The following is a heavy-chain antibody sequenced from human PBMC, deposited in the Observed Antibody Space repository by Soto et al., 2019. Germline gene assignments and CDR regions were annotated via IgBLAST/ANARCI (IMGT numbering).Heavy chain of an antibody. CDR3: LRFWPDA. Sequence: EVQLVGSGGGLVPPGGSLRLSCAASGFTFSNYWINWVRQAPGEGLEWVANINEHGSEMHYVDSVNGRFTISRENAKNSVSLQMNSLRAEDTAVYYCLRFWPDAWGQGSLVTVSS. V-gene: IGHV3-7*03. J-gene: IGHJ5*02. CDR1: GFTFSNYW. CDR2: INEHGSEM.